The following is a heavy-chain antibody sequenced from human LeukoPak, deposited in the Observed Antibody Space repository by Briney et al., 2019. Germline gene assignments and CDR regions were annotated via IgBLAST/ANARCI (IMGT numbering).Heavy chain of an antibody. V-gene: IGHV1-24*01. J-gene: IGHJ4*02. CDR3: ATDPTLDRWNNPRDY. D-gene: IGHD1/OR15-1a*01. CDR1: GYTLTELS. Sequence: ASVKVSCKVSGYTLTELSMHWVRQAPGKGLEWMGGFDPEDGETIYAQKFQGRVTMTEDTSTDTAYMELSSLRSEDTAVYYCATDPTLDRWNNPRDYWGQGTLVTVSS. CDR2: FDPEDGET.